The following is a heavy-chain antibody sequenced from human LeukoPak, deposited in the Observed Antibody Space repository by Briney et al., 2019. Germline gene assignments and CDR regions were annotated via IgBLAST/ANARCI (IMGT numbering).Heavy chain of an antibody. CDR1: GFIFGDYA. Sequence: PGRSLRLSCTTSGFIFGDYALSWVRQAPGKGLEWVGFIRSKAYGGSTEYVASVKGRFTISRDDSKIIAYLQMNSLKTEDTAVYFCTRGNGENYYAHGMDVWGQGTTVTVSS. CDR2: IRSKAYGGST. V-gene: IGHV3-49*04. J-gene: IGHJ6*02. D-gene: IGHD2-8*01. CDR3: TRGNGENYYAHGMDV.